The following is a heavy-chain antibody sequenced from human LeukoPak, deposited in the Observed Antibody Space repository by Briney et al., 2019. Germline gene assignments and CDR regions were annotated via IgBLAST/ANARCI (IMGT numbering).Heavy chain of an antibody. Sequence: PSETLSLTCTVSGGSISSYYWSWIRQPPGKGLEWIGYIYHSGSTNYNPSLKSRVTISVDTSKNQFSLKLSSVTAADTAVYYCARAPGYCSGGSCYQEYYFDYWGQGTLVTVSS. J-gene: IGHJ4*02. CDR3: ARAPGYCSGGSCYQEYYFDY. D-gene: IGHD2-15*01. CDR1: GGSISSYY. CDR2: IYHSGST. V-gene: IGHV4-59*01.